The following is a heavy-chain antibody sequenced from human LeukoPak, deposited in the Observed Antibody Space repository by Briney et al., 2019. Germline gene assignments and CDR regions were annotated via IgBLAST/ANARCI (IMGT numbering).Heavy chain of an antibody. Sequence: GASLRFSGKASGYTLDSNGIGWWGRAPGKGLRGMGWVSAYNDNTNYAQKVQGRVTMTTDTSTSTAYMELRSLRSDDTAVYYCARVTATPVFDFWGQGTLVTVFS. D-gene: IGHD3-16*01. CDR2: VSAYNDNT. CDR3: ARVTATPVFDF. CDR1: GYTLDSNG. V-gene: IGHV1-18*01. J-gene: IGHJ4*02.